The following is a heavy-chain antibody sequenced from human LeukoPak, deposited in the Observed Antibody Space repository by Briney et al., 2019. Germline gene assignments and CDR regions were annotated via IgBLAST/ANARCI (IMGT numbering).Heavy chain of an antibody. D-gene: IGHD1-1*01. CDR3: ARATTGTTPTLDY. Sequence: SETLSLTCTVSGDSFSYFYWSWIRQPPGKGLEWIGEINHSGSTNYNPSLKSRVTISVDTSKNHFSLKLSSVTAADTAVYYCARATTGTTPTLDYWGQGTLVTVSS. CDR2: INHSGST. J-gene: IGHJ4*02. V-gene: IGHV4-34*01. CDR1: GDSFSYFY.